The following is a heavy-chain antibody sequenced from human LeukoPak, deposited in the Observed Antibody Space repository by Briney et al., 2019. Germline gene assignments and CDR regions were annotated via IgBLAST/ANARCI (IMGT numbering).Heavy chain of an antibody. CDR1: GFTFSDYY. V-gene: IGHV3-11*01. J-gene: IGHJ5*02. D-gene: IGHD3-10*01. CDR3: ARGDYYGSGSRSNWFDP. CDR2: ISSSGSTI. Sequence: GGSLRLSCAASGFTFSDYYMSWIRQAPGKGLEWVSYISSSGSTIYYADSVKGRFTISRDNAKNSLYLQMNSLRADDTAVYYCARGDYYGSGSRSNWFDPWGQGTLVTVSS.